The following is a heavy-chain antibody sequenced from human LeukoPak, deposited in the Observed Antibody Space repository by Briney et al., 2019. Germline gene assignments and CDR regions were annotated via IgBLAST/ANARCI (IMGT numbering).Heavy chain of an antibody. CDR2: IYYSGST. J-gene: IGHJ4*02. CDR3: ARYTGGTMFDD. D-gene: IGHD5-12*01. V-gene: IGHV4-30-4*08. CDR1: GGSISSGVYY. Sequence: SQTLSLTCTVSGGSISSGVYYWSWIRQHPGKGLEWIGYIYYSGSTYYNPSLKSRVTLSIDTSKNQFSLHLSSVTAADTAVYYCARYTGGTMFDDWGQGTLVTVSS.